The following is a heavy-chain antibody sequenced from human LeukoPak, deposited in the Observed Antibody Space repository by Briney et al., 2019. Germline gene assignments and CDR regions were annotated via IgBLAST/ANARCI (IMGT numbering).Heavy chain of an antibody. CDR1: GFTFSSYG. Sequence: GGSLRLSCAASGFTFSSYGMHWVRQAPGKGLEWVSSISSSSSYIYYADSVKGRFTISRDNAKNSLYLQMNSLRAEDTAVYYCAGAEYSSGWYGGNDAFDIWGQGTMVTVSS. CDR2: ISSSSSYI. D-gene: IGHD6-19*01. J-gene: IGHJ3*02. V-gene: IGHV3-21*01. CDR3: AGAEYSSGWYGGNDAFDI.